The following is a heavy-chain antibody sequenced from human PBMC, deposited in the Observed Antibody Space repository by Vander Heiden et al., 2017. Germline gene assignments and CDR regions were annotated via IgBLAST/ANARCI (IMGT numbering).Heavy chain of an antibody. J-gene: IGHJ4*02. Sequence: EVQLVASGGGLVQPGGSLRLSCAASGFTFSSYEMNWVRQAPGKGLEWVSYISSSGSTIYYADAVKGRFTISRDNAKNSLYLQMNSLRAEDTAVYYCARVSDAGTPQIDYWGQGTLVTVSS. CDR1: GFTFSSYE. CDR2: ISSSGSTI. D-gene: IGHD1-7*01. V-gene: IGHV3-48*03. CDR3: ARVSDAGTPQIDY.